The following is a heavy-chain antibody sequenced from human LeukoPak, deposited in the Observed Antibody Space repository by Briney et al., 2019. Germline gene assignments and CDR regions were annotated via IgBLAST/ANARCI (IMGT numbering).Heavy chain of an antibody. CDR2: IIPIFGTA. D-gene: IGHD3-22*01. CDR1: GGTFSSYA. CDR3: ARGVPDSSGYYFMYLQH. V-gene: IGHV1-69*13. J-gene: IGHJ1*01. Sequence: SVKVSCKASGGTFSSYAISWVRQAPGQGLEWMGGIIPIFGTANYAQKFQGRVTITADESTSTAYMELSSLRSEDTAVYCCARGVPDSSGYYFMYLQHWGQGTLVTVSS.